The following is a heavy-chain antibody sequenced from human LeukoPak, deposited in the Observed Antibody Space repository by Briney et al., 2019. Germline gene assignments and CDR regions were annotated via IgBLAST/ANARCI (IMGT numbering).Heavy chain of an antibody. CDR2: ISSSSGTI. V-gene: IGHV3-48*02. D-gene: IGHD6-19*01. CDR3: ARDSSGWYRSDY. Sequence: GGSLRLSCAASGFTFSSFSMNWVRQAPGKGLEWVSYISSSSGTIYYADSVKGRFTISRDNAKNSLYLLMNSLRDEDTAVYYCARDSSGWYRSDYWGQGTLVTVSS. J-gene: IGHJ4*02. CDR1: GFTFSSFS.